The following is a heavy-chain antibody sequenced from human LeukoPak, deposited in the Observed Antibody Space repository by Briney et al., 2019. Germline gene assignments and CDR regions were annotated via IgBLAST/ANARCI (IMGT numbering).Heavy chain of an antibody. CDR3: AREYSISPHFYGMDV. CDR1: GFTFSSYW. V-gene: IGHV3-74*01. J-gene: IGHJ6*02. D-gene: IGHD4-11*01. Sequence: GGSLRLSCAASGFTFSSYWMHWVRQAPGKGLVWVARINDEGSSTSYADSVKGRFTIARDNAKNTLYLRMNSLRAEDTAVYYCAREYSISPHFYGMDVGAQGTRATVPS. CDR2: INDEGSST.